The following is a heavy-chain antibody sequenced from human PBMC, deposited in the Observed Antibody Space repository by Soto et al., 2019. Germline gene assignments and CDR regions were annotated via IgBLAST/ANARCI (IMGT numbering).Heavy chain of an antibody. CDR3: ARISRGYSGYDYQREGRHFDI. V-gene: IGHV4-59*01. CDR2: IYYSGST. J-gene: IGHJ3*02. CDR1: GGSISSYY. Sequence: TSETLSLTCTVSGGSISSYYLSWIRQPPGKGLEWIGYIYYSGSTNYNPSLKSRVTISVDTSKTQSSLKLSSVTAADTAVYYCARISRGYSGYDYQREGRHFDIWGQGTMVTVSS. D-gene: IGHD5-12*01.